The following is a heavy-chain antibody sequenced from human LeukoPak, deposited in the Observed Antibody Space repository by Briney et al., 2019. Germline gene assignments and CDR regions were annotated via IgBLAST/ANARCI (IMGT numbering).Heavy chain of an antibody. V-gene: IGHV5-51*01. Sequence: GESLKISCKSYGFSFTSYWIGWVRQMPGKGLEWMGIIHPVDSHTRYSPSFQGQVSISADKSISTAYLQWSSLKASDTAMYYCAGRGKSAFDVWGQGTMVTVSS. CDR3: AGRGKSAFDV. D-gene: IGHD3-16*01. J-gene: IGHJ3*01. CDR2: IHPVDSHT. CDR1: GFSFTSYW.